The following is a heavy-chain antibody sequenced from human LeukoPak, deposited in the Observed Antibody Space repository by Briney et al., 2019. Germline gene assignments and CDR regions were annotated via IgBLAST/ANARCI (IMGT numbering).Heavy chain of an antibody. CDR3: ARRALVEYQLLPMDYYYMDV. Sequence: SETLSLTCTVSGGSISSSSYYWGWIRQPPGKGLEWIGSIYYSGSTYYNPSLRSRVTISVDTSKNQFSLKLSSVTAADTAVYYCARRALVEYQLLPMDYYYMDVWGKGTTVTVSS. CDR2: IYYSGST. J-gene: IGHJ6*03. V-gene: IGHV4-39*01. CDR1: GGSISSSSYY. D-gene: IGHD2-2*01.